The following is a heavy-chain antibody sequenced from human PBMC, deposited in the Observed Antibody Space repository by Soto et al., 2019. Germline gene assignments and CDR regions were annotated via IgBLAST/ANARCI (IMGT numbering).Heavy chain of an antibody. J-gene: IGHJ1*01. Sequence: SETLSLTCTVSGGSISSDDYYWSWIRQAPGRGLEWIGYIHASGSIYYNPSLKSRATMSIDTAGNQFSLKVSSVTVADTAVYYCARDLDGLHDDTSGPFPRPGWGQGTLVTVSS. CDR3: ARDLDGLHDDTSGPFPRPG. D-gene: IGHD3-22*01. CDR1: GGSISSDDYY. CDR2: IHASGSI. V-gene: IGHV4-30-4*01.